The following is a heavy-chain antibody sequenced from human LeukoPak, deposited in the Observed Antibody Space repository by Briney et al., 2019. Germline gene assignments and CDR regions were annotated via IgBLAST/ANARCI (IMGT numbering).Heavy chain of an antibody. CDR2: IYYSGST. V-gene: IGHV4-59*08. J-gene: IGHJ4*02. D-gene: IGHD3-10*01. CDR1: GGSISSYY. Sequence: PSETLSLTCTVSGGSISSYYWSWIRQPPGKGLEWIGYIYYSGSTNYNPSLKSRVTISIDTSKNQFSLKLSSVTAADTAVYYCARRGRNYYGSGDYFDCWGQGTLVTVSS. CDR3: ARRGRNYYGSGDYFDC.